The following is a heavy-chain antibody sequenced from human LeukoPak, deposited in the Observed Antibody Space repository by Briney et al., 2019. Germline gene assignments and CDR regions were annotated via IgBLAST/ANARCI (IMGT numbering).Heavy chain of an antibody. D-gene: IGHD1-26*01. V-gene: IGHV3-53*04. J-gene: IGHJ4*02. CDR3: AKMYSGSYYPYFDY. CDR2: IYSGGST. CDR1: GFTVSSNY. Sequence: GGSLRLSCAASGFTVSSNYMSWVRQAPGRGLEWVSVIYSGGSTYYADSVKGRFTISRHNSKNTLYLQMNSLRAEDTAVYYCAKMYSGSYYPYFDYWGQGTLVTVSS.